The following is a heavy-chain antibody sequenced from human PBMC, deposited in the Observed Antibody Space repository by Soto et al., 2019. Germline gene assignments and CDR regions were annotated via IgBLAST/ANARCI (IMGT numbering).Heavy chain of an antibody. Sequence: SVKVSCKASGGTFSSYAISWVRQAPGQGLEWMGGIIPIFGTANYAQKFQGRVTITADESTSTAYMELSSLRSEDTAVYYCARERHVLRFLELLFGYGMDVWGQGTTVTVSS. D-gene: IGHD3-3*01. V-gene: IGHV1-69*13. J-gene: IGHJ6*02. CDR3: ARERHVLRFLELLFGYGMDV. CDR1: GGTFSSYA. CDR2: IIPIFGTA.